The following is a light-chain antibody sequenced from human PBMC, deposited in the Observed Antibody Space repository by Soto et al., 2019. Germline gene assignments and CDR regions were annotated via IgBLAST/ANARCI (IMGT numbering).Light chain of an antibody. CDR2: AAS. V-gene: IGKV1-39*01. Sequence: DIAMTQSPSSLVASVVDRVTISCRARQNLNKDLNWYQQRPWKAPKVLIYAASTLQTGVASRFSGRGFGTDFTLTIRSLQPEDFAVYFCHQSFRTPQLHTFRQGSKLQMK. CDR1: QNLNKD. J-gene: IGKJ2*01. CDR3: HQSFRTPQLHT.